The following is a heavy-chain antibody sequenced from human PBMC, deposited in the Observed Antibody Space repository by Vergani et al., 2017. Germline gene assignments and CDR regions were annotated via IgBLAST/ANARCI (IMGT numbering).Heavy chain of an antibody. CDR3: AKVRPFLGGSYFTNALDY. D-gene: IGHD1-26*01. CDR1: GFTFSSYA. CDR2: ISGRGGST. Sequence: EVQLLESGGGLVQPGGSLRLSCAASGFTFSSYAMSWVCQAPGEGLEWVSAISGRGGSTYYADSVKGRFTISRDSSKNTLYLQMNSLRAEDTAVYYCAKVRPFLGGSYFTNALDYWGQGTLVTVSS. J-gene: IGHJ4*02. V-gene: IGHV3-23*01.